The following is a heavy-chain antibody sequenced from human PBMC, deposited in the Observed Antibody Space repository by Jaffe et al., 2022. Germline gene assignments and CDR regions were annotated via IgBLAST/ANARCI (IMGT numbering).Heavy chain of an antibody. CDR2: INHSGST. J-gene: IGHJ4*02. CDR3: ARGLAGYYYGSGRGRTTFDY. V-gene: IGHV4-34*01. D-gene: IGHD3-10*01. Sequence: QVQLQQWGAGLLKPSETLSLTCAVYGGSFSGYYWSWIRQPPGKGLEWIGEINHSGSTNYNPSLKSRVTISVDTSKNQFSLKLSSVTAADTAVYYCARGLAGYYYGSGRGRTTFDYWGQGTLVTVSS. CDR1: GGSFSGYY.